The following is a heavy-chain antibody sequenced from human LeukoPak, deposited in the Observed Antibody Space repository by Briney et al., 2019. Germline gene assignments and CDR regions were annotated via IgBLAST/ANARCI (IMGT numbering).Heavy chain of an antibody. D-gene: IGHD2-2*01. V-gene: IGHV4-59*01. Sequence: ETLSLTCTVSGGSISSYYWSWIRQPPGKGLEWIGYIYYSGSTNYNPSLKSRVTISVDTSKNQFSLKLSSVTAADTAVYYCARARYCSSTSCSYCFDYWGQGTLVTVSS. CDR3: ARARYCSSTSCSYCFDY. CDR1: GGSISSYY. J-gene: IGHJ4*02. CDR2: IYYSGST.